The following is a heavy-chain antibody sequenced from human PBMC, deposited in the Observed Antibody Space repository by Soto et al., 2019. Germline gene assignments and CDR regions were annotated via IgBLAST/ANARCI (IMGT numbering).Heavy chain of an antibody. CDR3: ARGNGESGWYTVVDY. CDR1: GGSISSYY. CDR2: IYYSGST. Sequence: TSETLSLTCTVSGGSISSYYWSWIRQPPGKGLEWIGYIYYSGSTNYNPSLKSRVTISVDTSKNQFSLKLSSVTAADTAVYYCARGNGESGWYTVVDYWGQGTRVTVSA. J-gene: IGHJ4*02. D-gene: IGHD6-19*01. V-gene: IGHV4-59*01.